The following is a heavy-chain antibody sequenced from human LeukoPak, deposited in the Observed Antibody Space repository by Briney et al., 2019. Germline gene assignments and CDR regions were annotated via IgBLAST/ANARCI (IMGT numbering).Heavy chain of an antibody. D-gene: IGHD6-13*01. Sequence: GGSLRLSCAASGFTFSSYIMNWVRQAPGKGLEWVSGISGSGGTTDYADSVKGRFTISRDNSKNTLYLQMSSLRADDTAVYYCAKGHSSHYYYYGMDVWGQGTTVTVSS. CDR3: AKGHSSHYYYYGMDV. CDR1: GFTFSSYI. J-gene: IGHJ6*02. V-gene: IGHV3-23*01. CDR2: ISGSGGTT.